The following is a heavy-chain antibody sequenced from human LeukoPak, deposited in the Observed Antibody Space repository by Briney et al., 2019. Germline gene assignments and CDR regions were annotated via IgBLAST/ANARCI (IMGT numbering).Heavy chain of an antibody. D-gene: IGHD2-2*01. Sequence: GGSLRLSCAASRFTFSNFAMSWVRQAPGKGLEWVSVISGSGVSTYYADSVKGRFTISRDNSKNALFLQMNSLRAEDTAVYYCAKSGPYCSSTSCNYFDYWGQGTLVTVSS. J-gene: IGHJ4*02. V-gene: IGHV3-23*01. CDR1: RFTFSNFA. CDR2: ISGSGVST. CDR3: AKSGPYCSSTSCNYFDY.